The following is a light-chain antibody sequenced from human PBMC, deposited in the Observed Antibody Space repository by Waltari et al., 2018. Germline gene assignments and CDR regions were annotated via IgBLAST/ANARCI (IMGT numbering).Light chain of an antibody. CDR3: QHYSSYLVT. CDR2: LTS. J-gene: IGKJ4*01. Sequence: DIQMTQSPSSLSASVGDRVTITCRASQSISSHLNWYQQKPGKAPRLLIYLTSNLRSGVPSRFSGSGSGTDFSLTISSLQPEDFATYYCQHYSSYLVTFGEGTKVEI. V-gene: IGKV1-39*01. CDR1: QSISSH.